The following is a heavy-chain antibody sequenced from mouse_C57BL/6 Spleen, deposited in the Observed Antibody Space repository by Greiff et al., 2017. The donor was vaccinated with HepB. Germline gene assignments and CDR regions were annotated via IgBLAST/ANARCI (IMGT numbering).Heavy chain of an antibody. CDR3: AIGLYDYWFAY. CDR2: IDPSDSET. D-gene: IGHD2-4*01. Sequence: QVQLKQPGAELVRPGSSVKLSCKASGYTFTSYWMHWVKQRPIQGLEWIGNIDPSDSETHYNQKFKDKATLTVDKSSSTAYMQLSSLTSEDSAVYYCAIGLYDYWFAYWGQGTLVTVSA. J-gene: IGHJ3*01. CDR1: GYTFTSYW. V-gene: IGHV1-52*01.